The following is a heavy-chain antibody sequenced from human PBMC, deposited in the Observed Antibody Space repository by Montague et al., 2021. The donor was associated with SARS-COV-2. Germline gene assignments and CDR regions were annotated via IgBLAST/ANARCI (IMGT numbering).Heavy chain of an antibody. V-gene: IGHV4-61*02. J-gene: IGHJ4*02. CDR3: ARAVYTGGWYGVNYFDY. CDR1: GGSISSGSYY. CDR2: IYTGGST. D-gene: IGHD6-19*01. Sequence: TLSLTCTVSGGSISSGSYYWSWIRQPAGKGLEWIGRIYTGGSTNYNPSLKSRVTISIDTSKKQFSLKLSSVTAADTAVYYCARAVYTGGWYGVNYFDYWGQGTLVTVSS.